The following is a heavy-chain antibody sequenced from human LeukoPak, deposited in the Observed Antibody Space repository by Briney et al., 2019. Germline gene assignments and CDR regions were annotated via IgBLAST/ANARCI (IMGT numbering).Heavy chain of an antibody. CDR2: ISGSGGST. D-gene: IGHD6-19*01. J-gene: IGHJ4*02. CDR1: GFTFSSSA. Sequence: PGGSLRLSCAASGFTFSSSAMSWVRQAPGKGLECVSVISGSGGSTYYADSVKGRFTISRDNSKSTLYLQMNSLRAEDTALYYCAKGGSGWYVGLFDYWGQGTLVTVSS. CDR3: AKGGSGWYVGLFDY. V-gene: IGHV3-23*01.